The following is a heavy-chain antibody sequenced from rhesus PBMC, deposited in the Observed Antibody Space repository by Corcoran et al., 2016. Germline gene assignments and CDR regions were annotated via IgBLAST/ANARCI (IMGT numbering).Heavy chain of an antibody. V-gene: IGHV4-73*01. J-gene: IGHJ4*01. Sequence: QVQLQQWGEGLVKPSETLSLTCAVYGGSISGYYYWSWIRQPPGKGLEWIGYIYGNSASTNYNPSLKNRVTISKDTSKNQFSLKLSSVTAADTAVYYCARDLTIVVVFEGFDYWGQGVLVTVSS. CDR2: IYGNSAST. CDR3: ARDLTIVVVFEGFDY. CDR1: GGSISGYYY. D-gene: IGHD3-16*01.